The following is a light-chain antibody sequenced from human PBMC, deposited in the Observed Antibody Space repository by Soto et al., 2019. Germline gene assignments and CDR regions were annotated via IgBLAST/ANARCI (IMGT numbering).Light chain of an antibody. J-gene: IGKJ5*01. V-gene: IGKV3-11*01. Sequence: EILLTQSPATLSSSLGERATLSCRASQSVSSYLAWYQQKPVQAPRLLIYDASNRATGIPARFSGSGSGTDFTLTISILEPEDFSVYYCHQDGTAPLTFGQGTRLEI. CDR3: HQDGTAPLT. CDR2: DAS. CDR1: QSVSSY.